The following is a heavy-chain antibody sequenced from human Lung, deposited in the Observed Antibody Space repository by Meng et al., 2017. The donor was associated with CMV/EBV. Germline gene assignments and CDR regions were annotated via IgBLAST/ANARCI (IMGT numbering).Heavy chain of an antibody. D-gene: IGHD2-2*01. CDR3: VRHIIVVPARGYGVDV. J-gene: IGHJ6*02. CDR2: CDSGDT. Sequence: SXTLSLXCHVSGHSISSDYFWGWVRQSPGTGLEWVGICDSGDTFYNPSLKSRVAISVDTSANQFSLRLRSVTAADTAVYYCVRHIIVVPARGYGVDVWGQGTTVTVSS. CDR1: GHSISSDYF. V-gene: IGHV4-38-2*01.